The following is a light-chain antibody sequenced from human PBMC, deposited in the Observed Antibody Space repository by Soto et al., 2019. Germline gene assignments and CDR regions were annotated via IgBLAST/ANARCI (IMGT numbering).Light chain of an antibody. CDR1: QRVSSSY. CDR2: GAS. J-gene: IGKJ3*01. V-gene: IGKV3-20*01. Sequence: EIVLTQSPGTLSLSPGERATLSCRASQRVSSSYLAWYQQKPGQAPRLLIHGASSTATGIPARFSGSGSGTDFTLTISRLEPEDVAVYYCQQYCNSPLFTFGPGTKVDIK. CDR3: QQYCNSPLFT.